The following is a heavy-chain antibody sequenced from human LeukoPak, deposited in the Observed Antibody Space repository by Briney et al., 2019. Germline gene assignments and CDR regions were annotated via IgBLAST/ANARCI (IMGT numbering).Heavy chain of an antibody. D-gene: IGHD3-3*01. Sequence: EASVKVSFKASGGTFSGYAISWVRQAPGQGLEWMGGIIPIFGTANYAQKFQGRVTITADESTSTAYMELSSLRSEDTAVYYCAREGTYYDFWSGYYTRPIPGHFDYWGQGTLVTVSS. V-gene: IGHV1-69*13. CDR3: AREGTYYDFWSGYYTRPIPGHFDY. CDR2: IIPIFGTA. J-gene: IGHJ4*02. CDR1: GGTFSGYA.